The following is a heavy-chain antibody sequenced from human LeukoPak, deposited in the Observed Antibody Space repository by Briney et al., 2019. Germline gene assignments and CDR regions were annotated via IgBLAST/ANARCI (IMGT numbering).Heavy chain of an antibody. J-gene: IGHJ4*02. Sequence: GGSLRLSCTASGFTFGDYVMSWVRQAPGKGLEWVGFIRSKAYGGTTEYAASVEGRFTISRDDSKSIAYLQMNSLKTEDTAVYYCTRGKYYDFWSGYYPDYWGQGTLVTVSS. D-gene: IGHD3-3*01. CDR2: IRSKAYGGTT. CDR1: GFTFGDYV. CDR3: TRGKYYDFWSGYYPDY. V-gene: IGHV3-49*04.